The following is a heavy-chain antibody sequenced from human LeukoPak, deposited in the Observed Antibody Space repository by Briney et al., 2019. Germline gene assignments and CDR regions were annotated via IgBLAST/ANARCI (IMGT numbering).Heavy chain of an antibody. J-gene: IGHJ4*02. CDR1: GYTLTELS. Sequence: ASVKVSCKVSGYTLTELSMHWVPQAPGKGLEWMGGFDPEDGETIYAQKFQGRVTMTEDTSTDTAYMELSSLRSEDTAVYYCATVPYYYGSGMGVDWGQGTLVTVSS. V-gene: IGHV1-24*01. D-gene: IGHD3-10*01. CDR2: FDPEDGET. CDR3: ATVPYYYGSGMGVD.